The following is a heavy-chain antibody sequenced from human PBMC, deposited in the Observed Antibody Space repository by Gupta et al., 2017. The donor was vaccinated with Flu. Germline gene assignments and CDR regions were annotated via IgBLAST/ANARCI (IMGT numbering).Heavy chain of an antibody. D-gene: IGHD2-15*01. Sequence: EVQLVESGGGLVKPGGSLRLSCAASGLTFSRSSMNWVRQAPGTGLEWVSSISSSSSYIYYADSVKGRFTISRDNAKNSLYLQMNSLRAEDTAVYYCARDHRPPIGYCSGGSCYATFPYYFDYWGQGTLVTVSS. J-gene: IGHJ4*02. V-gene: IGHV3-21*01. CDR3: ARDHRPPIGYCSGGSCYATFPYYFDY. CDR2: ISSSSSYI. CDR1: GLTFSRSS.